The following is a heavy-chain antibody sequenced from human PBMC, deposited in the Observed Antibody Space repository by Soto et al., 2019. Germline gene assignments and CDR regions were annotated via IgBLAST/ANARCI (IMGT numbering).Heavy chain of an antibody. CDR2: IYYSGST. D-gene: IGHD2-15*01. CDR3: ARNQNGGGSCCGMDV. CDR1: GGSISSYY. V-gene: IGHV4-59*08. Sequence: SETLSLTCTVSGGSISSYYWSWTRQPPGKGLEWIGYIYYSGSTNYNPSLKSRVTISVDTSKNQFSLKLSSVTAADTAVYYCARNQNGGGSCCGMDVWGQGTTVTVSS. J-gene: IGHJ6*02.